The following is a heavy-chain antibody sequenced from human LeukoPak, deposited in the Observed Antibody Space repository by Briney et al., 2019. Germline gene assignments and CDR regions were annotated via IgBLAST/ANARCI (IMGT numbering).Heavy chain of an antibody. CDR3: ARHGRGAAAGSDY. V-gene: IGHV4-59*08. Sequence: SETLSLTCTVSGGSISNYYWSWIRQPPGKGLEWIGDIYYSGGTNYNPSLKSRVTISIDTSKNKFSLKLSSVTAADTAVYYCARHGRGAAAGSDYWGQGTLVTVSS. CDR1: GGSISNYY. D-gene: IGHD6-13*01. CDR2: IYYSGGT. J-gene: IGHJ4*02.